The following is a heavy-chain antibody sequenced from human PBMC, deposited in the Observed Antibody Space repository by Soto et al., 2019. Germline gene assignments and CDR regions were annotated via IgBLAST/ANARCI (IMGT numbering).Heavy chain of an antibody. J-gene: IGHJ6*02. D-gene: IGHD3-22*01. V-gene: IGHV1-69*13. CDR1: GGTFSSYA. CDR3: AREAVTMIVSYYYGMDV. CDR2: IIPIFGTA. Sequence: SVKVSCKASGGTFSSYAISWVRQAPGQGLEWMGGIIPIFGTANYAQKFQGRVTITADESTSTAYMELSSLRSEDTAVYYCAREAVTMIVSYYYGMDVWGQGTTVTVSS.